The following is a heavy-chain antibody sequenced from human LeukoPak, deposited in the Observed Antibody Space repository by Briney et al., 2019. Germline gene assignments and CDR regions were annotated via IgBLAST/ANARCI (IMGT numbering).Heavy chain of an antibody. CDR3: AKVSAWAMVGATYFDY. V-gene: IGHV3-23*01. Sequence: PGGSLRLSCAASGFTFSSYAMSWVRQAPGKGLEGVSSISGNSGSTYYADSVKGRFTISRDNSKNTVYLQMNSLRAEDTAVYYCAKVSAWAMVGATYFDYWGQGTLVTVSS. D-gene: IGHD1-26*01. CDR1: GFTFSSYA. J-gene: IGHJ4*02. CDR2: ISGNSGST.